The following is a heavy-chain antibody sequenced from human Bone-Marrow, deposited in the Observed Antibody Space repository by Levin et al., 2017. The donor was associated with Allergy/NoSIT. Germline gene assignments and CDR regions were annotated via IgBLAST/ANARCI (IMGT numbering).Heavy chain of an antibody. D-gene: IGHD1-26*01. CDR2: VFDIGTT. J-gene: IGHJ5*02. CDR1: GVSIGSTFW. CDR3: ARSRGFSWFDP. V-gene: IGHV4-4*02. Sequence: PSQTLSLTCDVSGVSIGSTFWWSWVRQTPTRGLEWIGEVFDIGTTNYNPSLKSRVTILVDKSNNQFSLRLTSVTAADTAMYFCARSRGFSWFDPWGQGTLVTVSS.